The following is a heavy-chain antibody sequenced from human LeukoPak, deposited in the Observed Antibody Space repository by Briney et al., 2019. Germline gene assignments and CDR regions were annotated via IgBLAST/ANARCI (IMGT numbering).Heavy chain of an antibody. Sequence: SGGSLRLSCAASRFTFSSYAMHWVRQAPGKGLEWVAVISYDGSNKYYADSVKGRFTISRDNSKNTLYLQMNSLRAEDTAVYYCAIDNEARYDYVWGSYRFDYWGQGTLVTVSS. CDR3: AIDNEARYDYVWGSYRFDY. CDR2: ISYDGSNK. CDR1: RFTFSSYA. J-gene: IGHJ4*02. D-gene: IGHD3-16*02. V-gene: IGHV3-30*04.